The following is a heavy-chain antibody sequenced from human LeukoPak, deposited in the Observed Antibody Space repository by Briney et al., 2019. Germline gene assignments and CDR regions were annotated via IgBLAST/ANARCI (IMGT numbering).Heavy chain of an antibody. CDR1: AFTFSSYN. V-gene: IGHV3-48*01. CDR3: ARGGGSYVNWFDP. Sequence: GGSLRLSCVASAFTFSSYNMNRVRQPQGKGLEWVSYISGSGTTIYYADSVRVRFTISRDNAKSSLYLQMKSLRAEDTAVYYCARGGGSYVNWFDPWGQGTLVTVST. D-gene: IGHD1-26*01. J-gene: IGHJ5*02. CDR2: ISGSGTTI.